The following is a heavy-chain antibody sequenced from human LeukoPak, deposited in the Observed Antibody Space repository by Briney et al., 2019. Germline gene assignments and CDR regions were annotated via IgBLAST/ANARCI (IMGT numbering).Heavy chain of an antibody. CDR2: IWYDGSNK. J-gene: IGHJ6*02. D-gene: IGHD4/OR15-4a*01. V-gene: IGHV3-33*01. CDR3: ARVLQGGAKEYYYYGMDV. CDR1: GFTFSSYG. Sequence: GGSLRLSCAASGFTFSSYGMHWVRQAPGKGLEWVAVIWYDGSNKYYADSVKGRFTISRDNSKNTLYLQMNSLRAEDTAVYYCARVLQGGAKEYYYYGMDVWGQGTTVTVSS.